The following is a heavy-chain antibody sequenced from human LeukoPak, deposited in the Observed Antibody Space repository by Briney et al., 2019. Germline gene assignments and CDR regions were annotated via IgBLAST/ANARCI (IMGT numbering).Heavy chain of an antibody. CDR2: INPNSGGT. J-gene: IGHJ4*02. CDR3: ARGDIVVVPAAIEFDY. D-gene: IGHD2-2*01. CDR1: GYTFTGYY. V-gene: IGHV1-2*06. Sequence: GASVKVSCKASGYTFTGYYMHWVRQAPGQGLEWMGRINPNSGGTNYAQKFQGRVTMTRDTSISTAYMELSRLRSDDTAVYYCARGDIVVVPAAIEFDYWGQGTLVTVSS.